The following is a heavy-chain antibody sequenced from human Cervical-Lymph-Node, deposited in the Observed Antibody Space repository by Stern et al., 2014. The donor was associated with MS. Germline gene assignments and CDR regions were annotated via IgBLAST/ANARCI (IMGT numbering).Heavy chain of an antibody. CDR3: ARAAVSYYDFWSGYYPSYYNYGMDV. CDR2: IIPMFGTA. CDR1: GGTFNNYA. V-gene: IGHV1-69*01. D-gene: IGHD3-3*01. Sequence: QVQLAESGAEVKKPGSSVKVSCKASGGTFNNYAISWVRQAPGQGLEWMGGIIPMFGTANYAQKFQGRVTITADESTSTAYMELSSLRSEDTAVYYCARAAVSYYDFWSGYYPSYYNYGMDVWGQGTTVTVSS. J-gene: IGHJ6*02.